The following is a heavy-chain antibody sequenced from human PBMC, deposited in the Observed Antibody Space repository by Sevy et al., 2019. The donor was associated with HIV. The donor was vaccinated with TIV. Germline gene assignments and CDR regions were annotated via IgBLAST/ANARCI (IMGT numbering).Heavy chain of an antibody. CDR3: TRGRYTYVPFDY. D-gene: IGHD3-10*02. V-gene: IGHV3-49*03. CDR1: GFTFGDYA. J-gene: IGHJ4*02. Sequence: GGSLRLSCTASGFTFGDYAMNWFRQAPGKGLEWVGFIRTKAYGGTTEYAATVKGRFTISRDDSKSIAYLQMNSLKTEATAVYYCTRGRYTYVPFDYWGQGTLVTVSS. CDR2: IRTKAYGGTT.